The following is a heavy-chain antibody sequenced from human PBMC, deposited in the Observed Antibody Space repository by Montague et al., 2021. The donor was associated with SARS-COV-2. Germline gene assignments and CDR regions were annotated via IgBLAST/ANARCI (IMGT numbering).Heavy chain of an antibody. CDR1: GFTFSNSA. V-gene: IGHV3-23*01. J-gene: IGHJ6*02. CDR2: SSGSDGGT. D-gene: IGHD3-10*01. Sequence: SLRLSCAASGFTFSNSAMNWVRQAPGKGLEWVSGSSGSDGGTHYADFVKGRFTISRDNSKNVLYLQMNSLRAEDTALYYCAKDSYYYGLGYGMDAWGQGTTVTVSS. CDR3: AKDSYYYGLGYGMDA.